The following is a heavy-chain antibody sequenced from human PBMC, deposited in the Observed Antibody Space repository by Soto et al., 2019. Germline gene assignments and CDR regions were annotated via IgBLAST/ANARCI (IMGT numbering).Heavy chain of an antibody. CDR1: GGSISSGDYY. CDR2: IYYSGST. Sequence: PSETLSLTCTVSGGSISSGDYYWSWIRQPPGKGLEWIGYIYYSGSTYYNPSLKSRVTISVDTSKNQFSLKLSSVTAADTAVYYCARVGYSYGELDPWGQGTLVTVSS. J-gene: IGHJ5*02. D-gene: IGHD5-18*01. V-gene: IGHV4-30-4*01. CDR3: ARVGYSYGELDP.